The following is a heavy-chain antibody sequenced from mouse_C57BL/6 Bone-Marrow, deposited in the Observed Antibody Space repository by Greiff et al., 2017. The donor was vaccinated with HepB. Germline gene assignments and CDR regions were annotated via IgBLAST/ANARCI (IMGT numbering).Heavy chain of an antibody. J-gene: IGHJ1*03. D-gene: IGHD2-4*01. CDR2: ISNLAYSI. CDR1: GFTFSDYG. CDR3: ARRVLRRGYFDV. V-gene: IGHV5-15*01. Sequence: EVQLVESGGGLVQPGGSLKLSCAASGFTFSDYGMAWVRQAPRKGPEWVAFISNLAYSIYYADTVTGRFTISRENAKNTLYLEMSSLRSEDTAMYYCARRVLRRGYFDVWGTGTTVTVSS.